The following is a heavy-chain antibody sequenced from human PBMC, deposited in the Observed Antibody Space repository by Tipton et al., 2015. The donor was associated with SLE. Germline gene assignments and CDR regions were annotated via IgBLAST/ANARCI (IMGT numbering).Heavy chain of an antibody. J-gene: IGHJ4*02. CDR2: FFNGGRS. CDR3: ARAPGIAAAGFDY. D-gene: IGHD6-13*01. V-gene: IGHV4-4*08. CDR1: GDAISSNY. Sequence: TLSLTCSVSGDAISSNYWSWFRQPPGKGLEWIGHFFNGGRSSSSPSLRSRLTISADTSKNQFSLKLSSVTAADTAVYYCARAPGIAAAGFDYWGQGTLVTVSS.